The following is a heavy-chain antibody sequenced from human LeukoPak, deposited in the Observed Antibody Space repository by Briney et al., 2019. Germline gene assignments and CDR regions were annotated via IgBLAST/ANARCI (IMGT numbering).Heavy chain of an antibody. CDR2: IYYSGST. CDR1: GGSISSYY. J-gene: IGHJ6*03. CDR3: ARTTEAHSWRTRYYDYYMDV. D-gene: IGHD6-13*01. V-gene: IGHV4-59*01. Sequence: SEALSLTCTVSGGSISSYYWSWIRQPPGKGLEWIGYIYYSGSTNYNPSLKSRVTISVDTSKNQFSLKLSSVTAADTAVYYCARTTEAHSWRTRYYDYYMDVWGKGTTVTVSS.